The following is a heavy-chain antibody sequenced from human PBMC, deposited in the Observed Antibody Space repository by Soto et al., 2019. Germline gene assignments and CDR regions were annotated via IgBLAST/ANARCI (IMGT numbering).Heavy chain of an antibody. CDR2: ISGSGGST. Sequence: GGSLRLSCAASGFTFSSYAMSWFRQAPGKGLEWVSAISGSGGSTYYADSVKGRFTISRDNSKNTLYLQMNSLRAEDTAVYYCAKDYYGSGSYLGYWGQGTLVTVSS. V-gene: IGHV3-23*01. CDR1: GFTFSSYA. J-gene: IGHJ4*02. D-gene: IGHD3-10*01. CDR3: AKDYYGSGSYLGY.